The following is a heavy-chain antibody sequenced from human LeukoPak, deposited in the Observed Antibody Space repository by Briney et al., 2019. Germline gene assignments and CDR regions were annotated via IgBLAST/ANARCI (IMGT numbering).Heavy chain of an antibody. CDR3: ARFYDFWSGYYFDY. CDR1: GGSISSGSYY. CDR2: IYTSGST. V-gene: IGHV4-61*02. Sequence: SETLSLTCTVSGGSISSGSYYRRWIRQPAGKGLEWIGRIYTSGSTNYNPSLKSRVTISVDTSKNQFSLKLSSVTAADTAVYYCARFYDFWSGYYFDYWGQGTLVTVSS. D-gene: IGHD3-3*01. J-gene: IGHJ4*02.